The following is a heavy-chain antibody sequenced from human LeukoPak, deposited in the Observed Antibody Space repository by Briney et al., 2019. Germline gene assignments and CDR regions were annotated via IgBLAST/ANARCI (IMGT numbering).Heavy chain of an antibody. CDR2: ISSSSSYI. CDR3: ARGGTTAYYYYYYMDV. CDR1: GFTFSSYS. V-gene: IGHV3-21*01. D-gene: IGHD1-26*01. Sequence: KPGGSLRLSCAASGFTFSSYSMNWARQAPGKGLEWVSSISSSSSYIYYADSVKGRFTISRDNAKNSLYLQMNSLRAEDTAVYYCARGGTTAYYYYYYMDVWGKGTTVTVSS. J-gene: IGHJ6*03.